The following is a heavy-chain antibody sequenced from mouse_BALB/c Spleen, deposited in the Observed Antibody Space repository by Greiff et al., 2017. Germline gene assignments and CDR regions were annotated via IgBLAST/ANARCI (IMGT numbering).Heavy chain of an antibody. V-gene: IGHV14-4*02. CDR2: IDPENGDT. CDR1: GFNIKDYY. CDR3: NKAYYSNYRDYAMDY. J-gene: IGHJ4*01. D-gene: IGHD2-5*01. Sequence: VQLQQSGAELVRSGASVKLSCTASGFNIKDYYMHWVKQRPEQGLEWIGWIDPENGDTEYAPKFQGKATMTADTSSNTAYLQLSSLTSEDTAVYYCNKAYYSNYRDYAMDYWGQGTSVTVSS.